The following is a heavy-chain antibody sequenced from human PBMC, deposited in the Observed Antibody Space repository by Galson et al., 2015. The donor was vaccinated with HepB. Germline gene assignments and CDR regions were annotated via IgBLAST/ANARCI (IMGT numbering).Heavy chain of an antibody. CDR2: ISTSSTTI. D-gene: IGHD1-26*01. V-gene: IGHV3-48*01. CDR1: GFTFSSHS. CDR3: AREGSGSVWYYYDMDV. Sequence: SLRLSCAASGFTFSSHSMNWVRQAPGKGLEWVSYISTSSTTIYYADSVKGRFSISRDNAKNSLYLQMSSLRAEDTAVYYCAREGSGSVWYYYDMDVWGQGTLVTVSS. J-gene: IGHJ6*02.